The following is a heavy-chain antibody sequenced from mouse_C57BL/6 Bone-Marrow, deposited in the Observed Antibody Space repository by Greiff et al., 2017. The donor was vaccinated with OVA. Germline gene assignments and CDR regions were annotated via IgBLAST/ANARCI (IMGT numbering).Heavy chain of an antibody. J-gene: IGHJ3*01. V-gene: IGHV1-82*01. CDR2: IYPGDGDT. D-gene: IGHD1-1*01. Sequence: QVQLQQSGPELVKPGASVKISCKASGYAFSSSCMNWVKQRPGKGLEWIGRIYPGDGDTNYNGKFKGKATLTADKSSSTAYMQLSSLTSEDSAVYFCARGFITTVVASPFAYWGQGTLVTVSA. CDR3: ARGFITTVVASPFAY. CDR1: GYAFSSSC.